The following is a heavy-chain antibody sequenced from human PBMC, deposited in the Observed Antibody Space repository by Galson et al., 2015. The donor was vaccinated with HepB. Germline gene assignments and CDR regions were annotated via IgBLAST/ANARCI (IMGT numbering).Heavy chain of an antibody. Sequence: SVKVSCKASGYTFTSYAMHWVRQAPRQRLEWMGWINAGNGNTKYSQKFQGRVTITRDTSASTAYMELSSLRSEDTAVYYCGGSQDYYYYGMDVWGQGTTVTVSS. CDR3: GGSQDYYYYGMDV. D-gene: IGHD3-16*01. J-gene: IGHJ6*02. CDR2: INAGNGNT. CDR1: GYTFTSYA. V-gene: IGHV1-3*01.